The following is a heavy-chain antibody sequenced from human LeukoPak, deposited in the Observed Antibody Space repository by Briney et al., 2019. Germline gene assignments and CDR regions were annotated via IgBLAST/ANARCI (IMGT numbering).Heavy chain of an antibody. V-gene: IGHV3-21*01. J-gene: IGHJ4*02. CDR3: ARDQRPQVLWFGESFSR. D-gene: IGHD3-10*01. CDR1: GFTFSSYS. CDR2: ISSSSSYI. Sequence: GGSLRLSCAASGFTFSSYSMNWVRQAPGKGLEWVSSISSSSSYIYYADSVKGRFTISRDNAKNSLYLQMNSLRAEDTAVYYCARDQRPQVLWFGESFSRWGQGTLVTVSS.